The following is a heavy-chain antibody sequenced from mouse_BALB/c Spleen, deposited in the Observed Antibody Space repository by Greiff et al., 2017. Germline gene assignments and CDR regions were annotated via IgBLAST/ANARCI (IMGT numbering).Heavy chain of an antibody. J-gene: IGHJ1*01. CDR3: AREAHYCSNPYRYFDD. CDR1: GFTFTSYV. D-gene: IGHD2-5*01. CDR2: INPYNDGT. V-gene: IGHV1-14*01. Sequence: VQLQQSGPELVRPGASVKMSCKASGFTFTSYVMHWVKQKPGQGLEWIGYINPYNDGTKYNEKFKGKATLTSDKSSSTAYMELSSLTSEDSAVYYGAREAHYCSNPYRYFDDWGEGTPVTVSS.